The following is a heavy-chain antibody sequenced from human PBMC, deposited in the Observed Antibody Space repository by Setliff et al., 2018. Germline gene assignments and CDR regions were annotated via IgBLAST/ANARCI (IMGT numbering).Heavy chain of an antibody. CDR1: GFTFRTYE. CDR2: THTDGITI. CDR3: ARRLPYFGMDV. Sequence: SLKISCEASGFTFRTYEMIWVRQAPGKGLERVSKTHTDGITIYSDSVRGRFTISRDSAKNSLHLQMTSLSAEDTAVYYCARRLPYFGMDVWGQGTTVTVSS. D-gene: IGHD2-15*01. V-gene: IGHV3-48*03. J-gene: IGHJ6*02.